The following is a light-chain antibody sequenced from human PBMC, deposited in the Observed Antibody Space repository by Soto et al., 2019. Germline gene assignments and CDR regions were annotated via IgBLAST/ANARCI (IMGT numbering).Light chain of an antibody. CDR2: DAS. Sequence: EIELTQSPGTLSLSPGERAKLSCRASQSVSSYLAWYQQKPGQAPRLLIYDASNRATGIPARFSGSGSGTDFTLTISSLQSEDFAIYYCQQYNNWPPTTFGQGTRLEIK. CDR3: QQYNNWPPTT. CDR1: QSVSSY. J-gene: IGKJ5*01. V-gene: IGKV3-11*01.